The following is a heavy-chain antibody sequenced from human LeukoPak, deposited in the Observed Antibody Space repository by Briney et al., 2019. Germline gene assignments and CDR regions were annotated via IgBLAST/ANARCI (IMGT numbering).Heavy chain of an antibody. CDR1: GYTFTGYY. Sequence: GASVKVSCKASGYTFTGYYMHWVRQAPGRGLEWMGWINPNSGGTNYAQKFQGWVTMTRDTSISTAYMELSRLRSDDTAVYYCARAGFGLKRENAFDIWGQGTMVTVSS. CDR3: ARAGFGLKRENAFDI. CDR2: INPNSGGT. D-gene: IGHD3/OR15-3a*01. V-gene: IGHV1-2*04. J-gene: IGHJ3*02.